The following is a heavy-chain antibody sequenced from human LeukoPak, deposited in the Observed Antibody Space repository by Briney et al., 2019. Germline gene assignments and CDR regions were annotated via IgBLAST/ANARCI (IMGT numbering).Heavy chain of an antibody. D-gene: IGHD3-9*01. V-gene: IGHV1-69*05. CDR1: GGTFSSYA. Sequence: GASVKVSCKASGGTFSSYAISWLRQAPGQGLEWMGGIIPIFGTANYAQKFQGRVTITTDESTSTAYMELSSLRSEDTAVYYCASNSYYDILTGYRPLYFDYWGQGTLVTVSS. CDR2: IIPIFGTA. J-gene: IGHJ4*02. CDR3: ASNSYYDILTGYRPLYFDY.